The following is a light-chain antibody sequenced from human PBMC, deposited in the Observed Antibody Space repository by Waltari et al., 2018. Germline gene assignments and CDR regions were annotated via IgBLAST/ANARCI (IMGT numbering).Light chain of an antibody. CDR2: EVT. CDR3: SSYAGSNNYWV. V-gene: IGLV2-8*01. Sequence: QSALTQPPSASGSPGQSVTISCTGTSSDVGGYNYVSWYQQYPGRAPKLMIYEVTKRPARVPDRYAGSKSGNAASLTVSGLQADDEADYYCSSYAGSNNYWVFGGGTTLTVL. J-gene: IGLJ3*02. CDR1: SSDVGGYNY.